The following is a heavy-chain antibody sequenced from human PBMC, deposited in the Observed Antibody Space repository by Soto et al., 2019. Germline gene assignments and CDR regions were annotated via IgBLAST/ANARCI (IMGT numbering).Heavy chain of an antibody. D-gene: IGHD4-17*01. CDR1: SGSISSSNW. CDR2: IYHSGST. Sequence: QVQLQESGPGLVKPSGTLSLTCAVSSGSISSSNWWSWVRQPPGKGLEWVGEIYHSGSTNYNPSLKSRVTITVDKSKNQFSLKLSSVTAADTAVYYCARDRGDGDYEHDAFDIWGQGTMVTVSS. V-gene: IGHV4-4*02. J-gene: IGHJ3*02. CDR3: ARDRGDGDYEHDAFDI.